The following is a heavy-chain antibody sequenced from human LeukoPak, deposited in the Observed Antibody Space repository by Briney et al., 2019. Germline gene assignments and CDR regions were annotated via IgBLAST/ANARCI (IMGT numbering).Heavy chain of an antibody. D-gene: IGHD3-10*01. CDR3: ARDLRVGELYLGYYYGMDV. Sequence: GSLRLSCAASGFTFSDYYMSWIRQAPGKGLEWVSYISSSSSYTNYAGSVKGRFTISRDNAKNSLYLQMNSLRAEDTAVYYCARDLRVGELYLGYYYGMDVWGKGTTVTVSS. V-gene: IGHV3-11*06. CDR2: ISSSSSYT. J-gene: IGHJ6*04. CDR1: GFTFSDYY.